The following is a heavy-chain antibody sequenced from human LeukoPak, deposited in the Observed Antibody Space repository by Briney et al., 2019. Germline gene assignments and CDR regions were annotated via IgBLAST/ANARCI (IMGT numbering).Heavy chain of an antibody. D-gene: IGHD2-8*01. J-gene: IGHJ4*02. V-gene: IGHV1-8*01. Sequence: GASVKVSCKTSGYTFTSYDLNWVRQATGQGLEWMGWVNPNSGNTGYAQKFQGRVTMTRNTSISTAYMELSSLRSEDTAVYYCARVATGGAGRDNGHRLIVYWGQGTLVTVSS. CDR1: GYTFTSYD. CDR2: VNPNSGNT. CDR3: ARVATGGAGRDNGHRLIVY.